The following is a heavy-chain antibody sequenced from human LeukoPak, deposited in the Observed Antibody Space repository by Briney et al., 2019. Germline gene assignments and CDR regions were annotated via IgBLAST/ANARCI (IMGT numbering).Heavy chain of an antibody. CDR3: ARGPDYGGPDY. Sequence: ASVKVSCKASGYTFTNYFTHWVRQAPGQGLEWMAIINPISGSTTYAQKFQGRVTMTTDTSTNTVYMELSSLRSEDTAVYYCARGPDYGGPDYWGQGTLVTVSS. D-gene: IGHD4-23*01. J-gene: IGHJ4*02. CDR1: GYTFTNYF. V-gene: IGHV1-46*01. CDR2: INPISGST.